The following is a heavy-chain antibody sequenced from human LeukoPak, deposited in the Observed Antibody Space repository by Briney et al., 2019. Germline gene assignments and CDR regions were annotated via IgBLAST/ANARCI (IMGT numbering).Heavy chain of an antibody. CDR2: IGTAGDT. J-gene: IGHJ6*02. CDR3: ARAHEVGATIYGMDV. V-gene: IGHV3-13*01. CDR1: GFTFSSYD. Sequence: GGSLRLSCAASGFTFSSYDMHWVRQATGKGLEWVSAIGTAGDTYYPGSVKGRFTISRENAKNSLYLQMNSLRAGDTAVYYCARAHEVGATIYGMDVWGQGTTVTVSS. D-gene: IGHD1-26*01.